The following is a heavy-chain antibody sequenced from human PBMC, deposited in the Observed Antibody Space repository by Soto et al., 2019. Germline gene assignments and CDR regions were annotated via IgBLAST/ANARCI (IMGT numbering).Heavy chain of an antibody. CDR1: GGSISSSSYY. Sequence: QLQLQESGPGLVKPSETLSLTCTVSGGSISSSSYYWGWIRQPPGKGLEWIGSIYYSGSTYYNPPLTGQVPKSVDWSKNQFSLRLFSVPAADTAVYYCARLISGAAPRTPKYCYFDLWGRGTLVTVSS. D-gene: IGHD6-13*01. V-gene: IGHV4-39*01. CDR3: ARLISGAAPRTPKYCYFDL. J-gene: IGHJ2*01. CDR2: IYYSGST.